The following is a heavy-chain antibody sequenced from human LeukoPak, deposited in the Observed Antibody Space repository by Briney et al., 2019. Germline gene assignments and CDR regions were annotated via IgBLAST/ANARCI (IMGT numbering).Heavy chain of an antibody. CDR3: ARGLGNNWFDP. CDR1: GGSFSGYS. Sequence: SETLSLTCAVYGGSFSGYSWSWIRQPPGKGLEWIGYIYHSGSTYYNPSLKSRVTISVDRSKNQFSLKLSSVTAADTAVYYCARGLGNNWFDPWGQGTLVTVSS. D-gene: IGHD1-26*01. CDR2: IYHSGST. J-gene: IGHJ5*02. V-gene: IGHV4-30-2*01.